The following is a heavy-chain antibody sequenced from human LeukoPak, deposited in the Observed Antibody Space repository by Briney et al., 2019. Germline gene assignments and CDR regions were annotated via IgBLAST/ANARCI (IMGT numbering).Heavy chain of an antibody. CDR3: ASHRSYSSSSPFDY. D-gene: IGHD6-13*01. J-gene: IGHJ4*02. Sequence: PGGSLRLSCAASGFTFSSYSMNWVRQAPGKGLEWVPSISSSSSYIYYADSVKGRFTISRDNAKNSLYLQMNSLRVEDTAVYYCASHRSYSSSSPFDYWGQGTLVTVSS. V-gene: IGHV3-21*01. CDR2: ISSSSSYI. CDR1: GFTFSSYS.